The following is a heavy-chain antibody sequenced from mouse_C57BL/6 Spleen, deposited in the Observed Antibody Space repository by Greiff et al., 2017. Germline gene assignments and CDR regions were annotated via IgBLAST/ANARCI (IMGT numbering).Heavy chain of an antibody. J-gene: IGHJ1*03. CDR2: IWSGGST. V-gene: IGHV2-2*01. D-gene: IGHD1-1*01. CDR1: GFSLTSYG. CDR3: ARSGYYGSSYDWYFDV. Sequence: VKLMESGPGLVQPSQSLSITCTVSGFSLTSYGVHWVRQSPGKGLEWLGVIWSGGSTDYNAAFISRLSISKDNSKSQVFFKMNSLQADDTAIYYWARSGYYGSSYDWYFDVWGTGTTVTVSS.